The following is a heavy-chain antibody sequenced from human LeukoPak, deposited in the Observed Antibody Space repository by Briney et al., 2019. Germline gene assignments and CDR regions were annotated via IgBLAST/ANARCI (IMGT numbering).Heavy chain of an antibody. CDR3: ARRGWGLQLNDYYYYGMDV. CDR2: IIPIFGTA. V-gene: IGHV1-69*13. CDR1: GGTFSSYA. J-gene: IGHJ6*02. Sequence: SVKVSCKASGGTFSSYAISWVRQAPGQGLEWMGGIIPIFGTANYAQKFQGRVTITADESTSTAYMELSSLRSEDTAVYYCARRGWGLQLNDYYYYGMDVWGQGTTVTVSS. D-gene: IGHD5-24*01.